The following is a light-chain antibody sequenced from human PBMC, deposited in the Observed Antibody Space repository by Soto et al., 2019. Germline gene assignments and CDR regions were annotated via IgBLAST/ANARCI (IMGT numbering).Light chain of an antibody. CDR2: EVS. CDR1: SSDVGNYNY. CDR3: SSYTSSSSVV. J-gene: IGLJ2*01. V-gene: IGLV2-14*01. Sequence: QSALTQPASVSGSPGQSITISCAGTSSDVGNYNYVSWHQQHPGKAPKLMIYEVSNRPSGVSNRFSGSKSGNTASLTISGLQAEDEADYYCSSYTSSSSVVFGGGTKVTVL.